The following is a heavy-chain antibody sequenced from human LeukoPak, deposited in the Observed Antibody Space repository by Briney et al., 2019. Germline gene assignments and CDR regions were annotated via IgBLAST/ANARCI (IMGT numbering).Heavy chain of an antibody. Sequence: GGSLRLSCAASGFPFSSCAMTWVRQAPGKGLEWVSSITATGDGTFFADSVKGRFTLSRDNSKNTLYLQVNSLRAEDTAIYYCAKGKQGTYDYWGQGTLVTVSS. CDR1: GFPFSSCA. D-gene: IGHD7-27*01. V-gene: IGHV3-23*01. CDR2: ITATGDGT. J-gene: IGHJ4*02. CDR3: AKGKQGTYDY.